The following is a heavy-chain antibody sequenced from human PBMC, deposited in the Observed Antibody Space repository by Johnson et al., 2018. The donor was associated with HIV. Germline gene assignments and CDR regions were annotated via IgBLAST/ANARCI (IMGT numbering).Heavy chain of an antibody. D-gene: IGHD1-26*01. CDR3: ARDLVVGDHSTPLTHAFDI. V-gene: IGHV3-33*01. CDR2: IWYDGSNK. CDR1: GFTFSSYG. Sequence: QMQLVESGGGVVQPGRSLRLSCAASGFTFSSYGMHWVRQAPGKGLEWVAVIWYDGSNKYYADSVKGRFTISRDNSKNTLYLQMNSLRAEDTAVYYCARDLVVGDHSTPLTHAFDIWGQGTMVTVSS. J-gene: IGHJ3*02.